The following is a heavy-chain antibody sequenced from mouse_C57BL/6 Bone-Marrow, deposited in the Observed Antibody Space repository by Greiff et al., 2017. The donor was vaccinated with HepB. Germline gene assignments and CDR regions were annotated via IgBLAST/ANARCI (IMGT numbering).Heavy chain of an antibody. Sequence: DVMLVESGGGLVKPGGSLKLSCAASGFTFSDYGMHWVRQAPEKGLEWVAYISSGSSTIYYADTVKGRFTISRDNAKNTLFLQMTSLRSEDTAMYYYARFFYVFFDYWGQGTTLTVSS. CDR2: ISSGSSTI. CDR1: GFTFSDYG. J-gene: IGHJ2*01. V-gene: IGHV5-17*01. CDR3: ARFFYVFFDY. D-gene: IGHD2-12*01.